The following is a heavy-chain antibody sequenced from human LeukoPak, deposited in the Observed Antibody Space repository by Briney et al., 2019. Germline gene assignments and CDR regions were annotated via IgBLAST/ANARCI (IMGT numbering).Heavy chain of an antibody. CDR2: ISAYNGNT. V-gene: IGHV1-18*01. J-gene: IGHJ6*02. CDR3: ARDLAVGSSYYYYGMDV. D-gene: IGHD4-23*01. Sequence: ASVKVSCKASGYTFTSYGISWVRHAPGQGLEWMGWISAYNGNTNYAQKLQGRVTMTTDTSTSTAYMELRSLRSDDTAVYYCARDLAVGSSYYYYGMDVWGQGTPVTVSS. CDR1: GYTFTSYG.